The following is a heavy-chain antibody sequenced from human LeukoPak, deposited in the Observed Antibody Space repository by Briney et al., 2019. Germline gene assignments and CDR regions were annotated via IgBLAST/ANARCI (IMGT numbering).Heavy chain of an antibody. V-gene: IGHV3-9*01. Sequence: GRSLRLSCAASGFTFDDYAMHWVRQAPGKGLEWVSGISWKSDSVGYADSVKGRFTISRDNAKNSLYLQMNSLRADDTALYYCAKDWSYGGNSWKYFDYWGQGTLVTVSS. CDR1: GFTFDDYA. J-gene: IGHJ4*02. CDR2: ISWKSDSV. CDR3: AKDWSYGGNSWKYFDY. D-gene: IGHD4-23*01.